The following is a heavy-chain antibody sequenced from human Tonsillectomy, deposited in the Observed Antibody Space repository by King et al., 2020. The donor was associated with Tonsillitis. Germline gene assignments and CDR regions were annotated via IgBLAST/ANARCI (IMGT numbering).Heavy chain of an antibody. CDR3: ATATFYYDSSGYYPFDL. V-gene: IGHV1-58*02. CDR2: IVVGMGKT. J-gene: IGHJ4*02. CDR1: GFTFTGSA. D-gene: IGHD3-22*01. Sequence: MQLVQSGPEVKKPGTSVKVSCKASGFTFTGSAMQWVRQARGQRLEWIGWIVVGMGKTNYAQKFQEKSTITRDMSTSTAYMELSSLRSEDTAVYYCATATFYYDSSGYYPFDLWGQGTLVTVSS.